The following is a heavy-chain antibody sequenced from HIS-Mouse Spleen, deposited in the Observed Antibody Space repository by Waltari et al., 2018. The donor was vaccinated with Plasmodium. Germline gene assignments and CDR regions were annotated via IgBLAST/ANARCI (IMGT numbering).Heavy chain of an antibody. J-gene: IGHJ4*02. Sequence: EVQLLESGGGLVQPGGSLRLSCAASGLTFRSYAMSWVRQAPGKGLEWVSAISGSGGSTYYADSVKGRFTISRDNSKNTLYLQMNSLRAEDTAVYYCAKDRSVVVPAASDYWGQGTLVTVSS. CDR2: ISGSGGST. CDR1: GLTFRSYA. D-gene: IGHD2-2*01. V-gene: IGHV3-23*01. CDR3: AKDRSVVVPAASDY.